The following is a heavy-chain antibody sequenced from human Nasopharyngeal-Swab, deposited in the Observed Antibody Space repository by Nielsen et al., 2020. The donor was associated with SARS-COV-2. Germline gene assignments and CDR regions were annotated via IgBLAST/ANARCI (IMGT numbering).Heavy chain of an antibody. V-gene: IGHV1-18*01. CDR2: ISAYNGNT. J-gene: IGHJ4*02. D-gene: IGHD3-3*01. CDR3: ARGLHQLEYYFDY. CDR1: RYTLPSYG. Sequence: ASVKVSLQGSRYTLPSYGINWVGQAPGQGLEWMGWISAYNGNTNYAQKLQGRVTMTTDTSTSTAYMELRSLRSDDTAVYYCARGLHQLEYYFDYWGQGTLVTVSS.